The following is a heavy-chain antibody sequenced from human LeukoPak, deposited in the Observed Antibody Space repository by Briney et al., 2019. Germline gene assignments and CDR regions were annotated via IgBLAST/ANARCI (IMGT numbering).Heavy chain of an antibody. J-gene: IGHJ6*02. Sequence: ASVKVSCKASGYTFTSYGISWVRQAPGQGLEWMGWISAYNGNTNYAQKLQGRVTMTTDTSTSTAYMELRSLRSDDTAVYYCARSKISYSSSWYVGDYYYGMDVWGQGTTVTVSS. D-gene: IGHD6-13*01. CDR1: GYTFTSYG. V-gene: IGHV1-18*01. CDR3: ARSKISYSSSWYVGDYYYGMDV. CDR2: ISAYNGNT.